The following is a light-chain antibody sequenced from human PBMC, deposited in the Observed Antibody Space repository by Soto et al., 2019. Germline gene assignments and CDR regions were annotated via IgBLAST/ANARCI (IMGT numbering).Light chain of an antibody. CDR3: SSYTTSSTVV. J-gene: IGLJ1*01. CDR1: STDIGTYSR. Sequence: QSALTQPASVSGSPGQSITISCTGTSTDIGTYSRVSWYQQHPGKAPKLMIYEVSSRPSGVSNRFSGSKSGNTASLTISGLQPEDEADYYCSSYTTSSTVVFGTGTKLTVL. CDR2: EVS. V-gene: IGLV2-14*02.